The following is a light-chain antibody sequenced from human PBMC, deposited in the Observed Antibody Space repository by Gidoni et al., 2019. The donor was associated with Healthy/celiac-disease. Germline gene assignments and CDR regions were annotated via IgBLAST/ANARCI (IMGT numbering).Light chain of an antibody. J-gene: IGKJ1*01. CDR2: KAS. Sequence: DIKMTQSPSTLSASVGDRVTITCRASQSISSWLAWYQQKPGKAPKLLIYKASSLESGVPSRFSGSGSGTEFTLTISSLQPDDFATYYCQQYIGRTFGQGTKVEIK. V-gene: IGKV1-5*03. CDR1: QSISSW. CDR3: QQYIGRT.